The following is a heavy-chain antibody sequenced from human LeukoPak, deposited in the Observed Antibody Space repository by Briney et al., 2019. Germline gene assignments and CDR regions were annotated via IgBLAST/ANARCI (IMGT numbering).Heavy chain of an antibody. CDR1: GYTFTSYG. CDR2: ISAYNGNT. V-gene: IGHV1-18*01. Sequence: ASVKVSCKASGYTFTSYGISWVRQAPGQGLEWMGWISAYNGNTNYAQKLQGRVTMTTDTPTSTAYMELRSLRSDDTAVYYCAREADYIAAAGETAYFDYWGQGTLVTVSS. D-gene: IGHD6-13*01. CDR3: AREADYIAAAGETAYFDY. J-gene: IGHJ4*02.